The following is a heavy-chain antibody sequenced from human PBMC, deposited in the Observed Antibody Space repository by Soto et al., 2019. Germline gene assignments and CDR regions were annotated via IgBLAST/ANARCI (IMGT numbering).Heavy chain of an antibody. V-gene: IGHV3-30-3*01. J-gene: IGHJ4*02. CDR1: GFTFSSYA. Sequence: QVQLVESGGGVVQPGRSLRLSCAASGFTFSSYAMHWVRQAPGKGLEWVAVISYDGSNKYYADSVKGRLTISRDNSKNTLYLQMNSLRAEDTAVYYCARGSPYYYDSSGYSVVDYWGQGTLVTVSS. CDR3: ARGSPYYYDSSGYSVVDY. CDR2: ISYDGSNK. D-gene: IGHD3-22*01.